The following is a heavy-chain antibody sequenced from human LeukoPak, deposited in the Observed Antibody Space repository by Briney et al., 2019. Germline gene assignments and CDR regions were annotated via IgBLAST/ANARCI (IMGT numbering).Heavy chain of an antibody. CDR2: IKQDGSEK. CDR3: ARDLIEGSGSYVKDY. D-gene: IGHD3-10*01. J-gene: IGHJ4*02. V-gene: IGHV3-7*01. Sequence: GGSLRLSCAASGFTFSSYWMNWVRQAPGKGLEWVANIKQDGSEKFYVDPVKGRFTISRDNSKNTLYLQMNSLRAEDTAVYYCARDLIEGSGSYVKDYWGQGTLVTVSS. CDR1: GFTFSSYW.